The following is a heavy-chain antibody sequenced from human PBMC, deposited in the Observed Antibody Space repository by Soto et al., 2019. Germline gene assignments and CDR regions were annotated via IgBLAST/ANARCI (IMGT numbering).Heavy chain of an antibody. V-gene: IGHV3-7*01. CDR2: IRQDGSEK. J-gene: IGHJ4*02. D-gene: IGHD3-22*01. CDR3: AKDTYYHDSTGLYGFDY. CDR1: GFTFSSNW. Sequence: GGSLRLSCVGSGFTFSSNWMTWVRQAPGKGLEWVGNIRQDGSEKYYADSVKGRFTISRDNAKNSLYLQMNSLRPEDTAVYYCAKDTYYHDSTGLYGFDYWGQRTPVTVSS.